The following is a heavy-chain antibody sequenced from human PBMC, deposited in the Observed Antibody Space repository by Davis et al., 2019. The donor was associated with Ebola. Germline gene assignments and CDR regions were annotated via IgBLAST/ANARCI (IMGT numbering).Heavy chain of an antibody. Sequence: PSETLSLTCAVYGGSFSGFHWNWVRQPPGKGLEWIGSIYYTGSTYYNPSLKSRVTISVDTSKNQFSLKLTSVTAADTALYYCTRRSSTNYYDSSGYIDYWGQGTLVTVSS. V-gene: IGHV4-34*01. J-gene: IGHJ4*02. CDR1: GGSFSGFH. D-gene: IGHD3-22*01. CDR2: IYYTGST. CDR3: TRRSSTNYYDSSGYIDY.